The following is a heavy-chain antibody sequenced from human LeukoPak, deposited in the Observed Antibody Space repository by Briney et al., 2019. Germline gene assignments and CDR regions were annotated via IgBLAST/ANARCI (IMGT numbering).Heavy chain of an antibody. CDR3: ARDFRAVTTSPAPLDY. J-gene: IGHJ4*02. CDR1: GFTFSSYS. Sequence: GGSLRLSCAASGFTFSSYSMNWFRQAPGKGLEWVSSISSSSSYIYYADSVKGRFTISRDNAKNSLYLQMNSLRAEDTAVYYCARDFRAVTTSPAPLDYWGQGTLVTVSS. D-gene: IGHD4-17*01. V-gene: IGHV3-21*01. CDR2: ISSSSSYI.